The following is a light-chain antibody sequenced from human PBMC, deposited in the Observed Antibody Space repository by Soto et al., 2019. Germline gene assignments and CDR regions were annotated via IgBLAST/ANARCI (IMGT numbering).Light chain of an antibody. Sequence: QSALTQPASVSGSPGQSITISCTGDRTDVGKYNLVSWYQQHPGTAPKLILFEVNKRPSVVSHRFSGSKSGNTASLTISGLQAGDESDYYCCSYAGTRTWVFGGGT. CDR3: CSYAGTRTWV. J-gene: IGLJ3*02. V-gene: IGLV2-23*02. CDR2: EVN. CDR1: RTDVGKYNL.